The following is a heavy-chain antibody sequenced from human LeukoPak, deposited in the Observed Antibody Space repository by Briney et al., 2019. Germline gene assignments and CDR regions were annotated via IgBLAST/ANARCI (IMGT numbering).Heavy chain of an antibody. CDR1: AFSLSAYN. CDR2: ISYTGTYI. V-gene: IGHV3-21*04. D-gene: IGHD1-26*01. J-gene: IGHJ4*02. Sequence: GGSLRLSCAAPAFSLSAYNMNWVRQAPGKGLEWVSSISYTGTYIYYADSVKGRFTISRDNAQNSLYLQMNSLRAEDTAIYYCVRDRGTYRPIDYWGQGTLVTVSS. CDR3: VRDRGTYRPIDY.